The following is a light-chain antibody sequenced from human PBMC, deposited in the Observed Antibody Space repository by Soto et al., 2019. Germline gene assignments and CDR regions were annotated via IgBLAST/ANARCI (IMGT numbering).Light chain of an antibody. CDR3: QQYYSYPLT. J-gene: IGKJ2*01. V-gene: IGKV1-8*01. Sequence: AIRMTQSPSSFSASTGDRVTITCRASQGISSYLAWYQQKVGKAPMLLIYAASSLQSWVPSRFSGSGSGTDFTLTISCLQSEDFATYYCQQYYSYPLTFGQGTKLEIE. CDR2: AAS. CDR1: QGISSY.